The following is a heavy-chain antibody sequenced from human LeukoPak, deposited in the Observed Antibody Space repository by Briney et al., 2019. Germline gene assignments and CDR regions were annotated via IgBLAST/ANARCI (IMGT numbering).Heavy chain of an antibody. J-gene: IGHJ5*02. V-gene: IGHV3-23*01. Sequence: GGSLGLSCAASGFTFSSYAMSWVRQAPGKGLEWVSAISGSGGSTYYADSVKGRFTISRDNAKNSLYLQMNSLRAEDTAVYYCARGPDVSLWFGEFFNWFDPWGQGTLVTVSS. CDR2: ISGSGGST. D-gene: IGHD3-10*01. CDR3: ARGPDVSLWFGEFFNWFDP. CDR1: GFTFSSYA.